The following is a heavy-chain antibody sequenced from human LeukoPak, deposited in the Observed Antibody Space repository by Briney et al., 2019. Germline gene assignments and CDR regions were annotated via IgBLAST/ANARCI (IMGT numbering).Heavy chain of an antibody. CDR2: IYYSGST. CDR1: GGSISSGGYY. J-gene: IGHJ4*02. V-gene: IGHV4-31*03. Sequence: SETLSLTCTVSGGSISSGGYYWRWIRQHPGKGLEWIGYIYYSGSTYYNPSLKSRVTISVDTSKNQFSLKLSSVTAADTAVYYCTYYYDSSGYYYPPDYWGQGTLVTVSS. CDR3: TYYYDSSGYYYPPDY. D-gene: IGHD3-22*01.